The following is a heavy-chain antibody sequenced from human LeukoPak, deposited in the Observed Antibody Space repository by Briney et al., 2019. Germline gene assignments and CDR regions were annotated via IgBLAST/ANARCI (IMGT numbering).Heavy chain of an antibody. Sequence: GGSLRLSCAASGFTFSSYAMHWVRQAPGKGLEWVAFISYHGSKKYYADSVKGRFTISRDNSKNTLYLQMNSLRTEDTAVYYCARDLDYYDRSGPGDYWGQGTLVTVSS. CDR2: ISYHGSKK. CDR3: ARDLDYYDRSGPGDY. V-gene: IGHV3-30*04. J-gene: IGHJ4*02. D-gene: IGHD3-22*01. CDR1: GFTFSSYA.